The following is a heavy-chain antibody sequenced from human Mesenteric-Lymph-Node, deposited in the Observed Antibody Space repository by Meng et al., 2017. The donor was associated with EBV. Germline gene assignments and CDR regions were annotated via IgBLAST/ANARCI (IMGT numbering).Heavy chain of an antibody. CDR2: ISGTGGNT. D-gene: IGHD3-22*01. CDR3: AKGYFDGTGYAYSSDY. V-gene: IGHV3-23*01. Sequence: EVQLLESXXXXVXXGGXLRLSCVASGFTFSSFAVSWVRQAPGKGLEWVSGISGTGGNTHHADSVKGRFTISRDNSKNTLYLQMNSLRAEDTAVYYCAKGYFDGTGYAYSSDYWGQGTLVTVSS. J-gene: IGHJ4*02. CDR1: GFTFSSFA.